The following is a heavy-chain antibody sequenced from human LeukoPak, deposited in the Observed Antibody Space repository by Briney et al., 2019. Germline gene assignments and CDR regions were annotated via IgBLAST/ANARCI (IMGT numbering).Heavy chain of an antibody. V-gene: IGHV4-34*12. CDR2: IVHSGTT. CDR3: ARELSSGSYSDY. D-gene: IGHD3-10*01. Sequence: PSETLSLTCAVYGGSFNSYYWSWIRQPPGKGLEWIGEIVHSGTTNYSPSLKSRVTISVDTSKNQFSLKLSSVTAADTAVYYCARELSSGSYSDYWGQGTLVTVSS. J-gene: IGHJ4*02. CDR1: GGSFNSYY.